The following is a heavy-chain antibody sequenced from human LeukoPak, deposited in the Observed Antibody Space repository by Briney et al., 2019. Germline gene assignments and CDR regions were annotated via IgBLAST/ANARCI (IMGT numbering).Heavy chain of an antibody. CDR1: GYTFTGYY. Sequence: GASVKVSCKASGYTFTGYYMHWVRQAPGQGLEWMGWISAYNGNTNYAQKLQGRVTMTTDTSTSTAYMELRSLRSDDTAVYYCARRSGRREFDYWGQGTLVTVSS. J-gene: IGHJ4*02. V-gene: IGHV1-18*04. D-gene: IGHD5-24*01. CDR3: ARRSGRREFDY. CDR2: ISAYNGNT.